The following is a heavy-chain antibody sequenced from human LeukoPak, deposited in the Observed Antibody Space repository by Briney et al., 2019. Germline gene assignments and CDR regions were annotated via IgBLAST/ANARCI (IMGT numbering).Heavy chain of an antibody. D-gene: IGHD2-15*01. J-gene: IGHJ4*02. CDR3: ATGASGRYCSDTKRYF. Sequence: GGSLRLSCAASGFTFSSYSMTWVRQAPGKGLEWVSSLNARGDDTYYADSVRGRFTISRDNSKSTLYVQMNSLRAEDTAVYYCATGASGRYCSDTKRYFWGQGTLVTVSS. CDR2: LNARGDDT. V-gene: IGHV3-23*01. CDR1: GFTFSSYS.